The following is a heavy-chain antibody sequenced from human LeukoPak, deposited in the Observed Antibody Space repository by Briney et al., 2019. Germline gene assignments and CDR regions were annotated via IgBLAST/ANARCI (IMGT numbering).Heavy chain of an antibody. CDR3: TTGFGWDSGELPFY. CDR1: GFTFSNAW. CDR2: IKSKTDGGTT. Sequence: PGGSLRLSCAASGFTFSNAWMNWVRQAPGKGQEWVGRIKSKTDGGTTDYAAPVKGRFTISRDDSKNTLYLQMNSLKTEDTAVYYCTTGFGWDSGELPFYWGQGTLVTVSS. D-gene: IGHD1-26*01. J-gene: IGHJ4*02. V-gene: IGHV3-15*07.